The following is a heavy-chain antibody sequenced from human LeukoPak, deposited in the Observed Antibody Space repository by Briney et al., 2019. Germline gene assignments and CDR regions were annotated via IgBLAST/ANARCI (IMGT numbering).Heavy chain of an antibody. Sequence: GGSLRLSCAASGFTFSSYAMHWVRQAPGKGLEYVSAISSNGGSTYYANSVKGRFTLSRDNSQSTLYLQMNSLTTGDTAIYYCAKQIDGSGTFLYPKYFDYWGQGTLVTVSS. D-gene: IGHD3-10*01. CDR2: ISSNGGST. CDR1: GFTFSSYA. J-gene: IGHJ4*02. CDR3: AKQIDGSGTFLYPKYFDY. V-gene: IGHV3-64*04.